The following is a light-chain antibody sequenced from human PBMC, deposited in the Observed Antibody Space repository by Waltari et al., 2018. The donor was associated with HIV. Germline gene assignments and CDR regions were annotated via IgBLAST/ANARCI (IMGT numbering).Light chain of an antibody. CDR3: AVWDDRLSGRL. Sequence: QSVLAQPRSVSGTPGQTVNISCSGSTSNVRNNYVYWYQQVTGVAPKLLIYRNNQRPSGVPDRFSGSKSGTSASLANSGLRTEDEAEYYCAVWDDRLSGRLFGGGTKVTVL. J-gene: IGLJ2*01. CDR1: TSNVRNNY. V-gene: IGLV1-47*01. CDR2: RNN.